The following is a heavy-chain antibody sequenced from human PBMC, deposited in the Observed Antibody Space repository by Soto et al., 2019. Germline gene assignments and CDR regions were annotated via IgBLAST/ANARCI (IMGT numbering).Heavy chain of an antibody. V-gene: IGHV3-30*18. CDR1: GFTFSSYG. D-gene: IGHD6-19*01. J-gene: IGHJ4*02. CDR3: AKDRAVAGDYFDY. Sequence: QVQLVESWGGVVQPGRSLRLSCAASGFTFSSYGMHWVRQAPGKGLEWVAVISYDGSNKYYADSVKGRFTISRDNSKNTLYLQMNSLRAEDTAVYYCAKDRAVAGDYFDYWGQGTLVTVSS. CDR2: ISYDGSNK.